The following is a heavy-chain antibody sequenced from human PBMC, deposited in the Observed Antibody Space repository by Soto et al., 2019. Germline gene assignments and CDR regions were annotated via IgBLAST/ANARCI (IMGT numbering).Heavy chain of an antibody. CDR2: IIPLFGTA. D-gene: IGHD6-19*01. Sequence: QVQLVQSGAEVKQPGSSVKVSCKTSGGTFSTYAIYWVRQAPGQGLEWMGAIIPLFGTADYAQKFQGRVTITADESTSTAYMELSSLRSEDTAVYDCASPKGSYSSGYYYFDYWGQGTLVTVSS. V-gene: IGHV1-69*01. CDR3: ASPKGSYSSGYYYFDY. CDR1: GGTFSTYA. J-gene: IGHJ4*02.